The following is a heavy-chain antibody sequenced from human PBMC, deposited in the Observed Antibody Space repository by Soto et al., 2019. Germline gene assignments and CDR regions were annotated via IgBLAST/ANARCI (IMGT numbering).Heavy chain of an antibody. CDR1: GYTFSTKY. V-gene: IGHV1-2*02. CDR2: VNPNTGGT. Sequence: QIQLVQSGAEVKKPGASVKVSCKASGYTFSTKYLHWVRQAPGQGLEWVGWVNPNTGGTRYAQKFQGRVTMTSDTSISTADMDLSRLTSDDTAVYYCARIGYYIDFDHWGQGTLVTVSS. D-gene: IGHD3-22*01. J-gene: IGHJ4*02. CDR3: ARIGYYIDFDH.